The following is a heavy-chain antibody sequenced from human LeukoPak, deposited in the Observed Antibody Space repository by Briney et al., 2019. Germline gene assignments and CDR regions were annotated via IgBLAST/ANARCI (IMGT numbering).Heavy chain of an antibody. CDR1: GFTFSNYW. J-gene: IGHJ4*02. CDR3: ARDRYYYGSGSYPGDY. V-gene: IGHV3-7*05. CDR2: IKQDGSEK. D-gene: IGHD3-10*01. Sequence: PGGSLRLSCAASGFTFSNYWMSLVRQAPGKGLEWVANIKQDGSEKYYVDSVKGRFTISRDNAKNSLYLQMNSLRVEGTAVYYCARDRYYYGSGSYPGDYWGQGTLVTVSS.